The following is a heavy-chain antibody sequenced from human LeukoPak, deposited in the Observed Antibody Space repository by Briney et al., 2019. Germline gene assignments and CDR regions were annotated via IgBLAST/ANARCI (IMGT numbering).Heavy chain of an antibody. CDR3: ATTDIYPLSWVWFDY. D-gene: IGHD6-13*01. CDR2: IKQDGSEK. V-gene: IGHV3-7*01. J-gene: IGHJ4*02. Sequence: GGSLRLSCAASGFTFSSYWMSWVRQAPGKGLEWVANIKQDGSEKYYVDSVKGRFTISRDNAKNSLYLQMNSLRAEDTAVYYCATTDIYPLSWVWFDYWGQGTLATVSS. CDR1: GFTFSSYW.